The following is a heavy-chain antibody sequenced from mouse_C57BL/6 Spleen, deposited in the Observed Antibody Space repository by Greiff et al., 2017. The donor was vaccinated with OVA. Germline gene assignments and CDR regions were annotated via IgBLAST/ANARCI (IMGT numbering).Heavy chain of an antibody. D-gene: IGHD2-5*01. J-gene: IGHJ3*01. CDR2: INPYNGGT. V-gene: IGHV1-19*01. CDR1: GYTFTDYY. Sequence: EVQLQQSGPVLVKPGASVKMSCKASGYTFTDYYMNWVKQSHGKSLEWIGVINPYNGGTSYNQKFKGKATLTVDKSSSTAYMELNSLTSEDSAVYYCARSYYSNYRGFAYWGQGTLVTVSA. CDR3: ARSYYSNYRGFAY.